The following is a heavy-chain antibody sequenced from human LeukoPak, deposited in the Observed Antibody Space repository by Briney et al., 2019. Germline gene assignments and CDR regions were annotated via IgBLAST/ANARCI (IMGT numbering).Heavy chain of an antibody. CDR1: GYTFTDYY. Sequence: GASVNVSCKAPGYTFTDYYIHWVRQAPGQGLEWMGCINPDSGGTKYGHNFQGRVTMTRDTSINTAYMELSRLRSDDTAVYYCAREYYDSSGIKYAFDIWGQGTMVTVSS. V-gene: IGHV1-2*02. D-gene: IGHD3-22*01. CDR3: AREYYDSSGIKYAFDI. J-gene: IGHJ3*02. CDR2: INPDSGGT.